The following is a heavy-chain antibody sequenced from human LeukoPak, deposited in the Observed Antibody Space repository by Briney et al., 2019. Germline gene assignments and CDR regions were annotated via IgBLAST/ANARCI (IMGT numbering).Heavy chain of an antibody. J-gene: IGHJ4*02. CDR1: GYSFTSYW. CDR3: ARSSMVRGVIMAFDY. CDR2: IYPGDSDT. Sequence: GESLEISCKGSGYSFTSYWIGWVRQMPGKGLEWMGIIYPGDSDTRYSPSFQGQVTISADKSISTAYLQWSSLKASDTAMYYCARSSMVRGVIMAFDYWGQGTLVTVSS. V-gene: IGHV5-51*01. D-gene: IGHD3-10*01.